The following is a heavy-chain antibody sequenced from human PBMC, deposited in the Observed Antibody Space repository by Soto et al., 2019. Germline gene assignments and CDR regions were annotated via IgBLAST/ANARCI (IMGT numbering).Heavy chain of an antibody. Sequence: GGSLRLSCAASGFTFSSYSMNWVRQAPGKGLEWVSYISSSSSTIYYADSVKGRFTISRDNAKNSLYLQMNSLRAEDTAVYYCARYGSGWYIPLDYWGQGTLVTVSS. CDR3: ARYGSGWYIPLDY. CDR1: GFTFSSYS. CDR2: ISSSSSTI. J-gene: IGHJ4*02. D-gene: IGHD6-19*01. V-gene: IGHV3-48*01.